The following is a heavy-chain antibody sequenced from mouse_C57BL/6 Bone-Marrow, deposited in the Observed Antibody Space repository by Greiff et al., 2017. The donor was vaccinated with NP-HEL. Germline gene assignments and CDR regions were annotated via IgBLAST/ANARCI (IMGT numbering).Heavy chain of an antibody. Sequence: EVQGVESGGGLVKPGGSLKLSCAASGFTFSSYAMSWVRQTPEKRLEWVATISDGGSYTYYPDNVKGRFTISRDNAKNNLYLQMSHLKSEDTAMYYCARDKGYPWYFDVWGTGTTVTVSS. D-gene: IGHD2-2*01. CDR1: GFTFSSYA. CDR3: ARDKGYPWYFDV. V-gene: IGHV5-4*01. J-gene: IGHJ1*03. CDR2: ISDGGSYT.